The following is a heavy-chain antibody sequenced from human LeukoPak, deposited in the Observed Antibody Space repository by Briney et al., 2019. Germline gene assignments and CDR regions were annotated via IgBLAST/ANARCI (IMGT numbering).Heavy chain of an antibody. J-gene: IGHJ3*02. CDR3: ARDSTGDRAFDI. V-gene: IGHV4-4*07. CDR2: IYTSGST. Sequence: SETLSLTCIVSGGSMTKYYWSWIRQPAGKGLEWIGRIYTSGSTNQNPSPKSRVTMSADTSKNQFSLNLTSVTAADTAVYYCARDSTGDRAFDIWGQGTMVTVSS. D-gene: IGHD7-27*01. CDR1: GGSMTKYY.